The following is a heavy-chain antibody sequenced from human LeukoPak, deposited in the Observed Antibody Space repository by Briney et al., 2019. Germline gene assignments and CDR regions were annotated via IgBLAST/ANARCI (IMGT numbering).Heavy chain of an antibody. V-gene: IGHV3-53*01. CDR3: ARDRRGYYDSSGYAYFDY. CDR1: GFTVSSNY. J-gene: IGHJ4*02. CDR2: IYSGGIT. Sequence: GGSLRLSCVASGFTVSSNYMSWVRQAPGKGLEWVSVIYSGGITYYADSVKGRFTISRDNSKNTLYLQMNSLRAEDTAVYYCARDRRGYYDSSGYAYFDYWGQGTLVTVSS. D-gene: IGHD3-22*01.